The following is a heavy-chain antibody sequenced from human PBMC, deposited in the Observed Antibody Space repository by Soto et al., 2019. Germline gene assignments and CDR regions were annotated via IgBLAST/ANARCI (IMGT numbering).Heavy chain of an antibody. D-gene: IGHD2-8*01. J-gene: IGHJ6*02. CDR3: ATNGQPPYYYYGLDV. CDR2: ISGYNGDT. Sequence: QGQLVQSGAEVKKPGASVKVSCKASGYTFTRYGISWVRQAPGQGLEWMGWISGYNGDTMYAQKFQGRVTMTIDTSTATAFIELRSLTSDDTAVYYCATNGQPPYYYYGLDVWGQGTTVTVSS. CDR1: GYTFTRYG. V-gene: IGHV1-18*01.